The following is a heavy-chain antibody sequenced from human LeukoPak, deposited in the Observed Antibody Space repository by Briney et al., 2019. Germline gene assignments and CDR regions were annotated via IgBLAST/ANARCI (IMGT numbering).Heavy chain of an antibody. Sequence: GGSLRLSCAASGFTFSSYWMHWVRQVPGKGLVWVSRINSDGTSTSYADSVKGRFTISRDNSKNSLYLQMNSLRTEDTALYYCAKDIVGATSPGNPYWGQGTLVTVSS. CDR2: INSDGTST. CDR3: AKDIVGATSPGNPY. J-gene: IGHJ4*02. D-gene: IGHD1-26*01. V-gene: IGHV3-74*01. CDR1: GFTFSSYW.